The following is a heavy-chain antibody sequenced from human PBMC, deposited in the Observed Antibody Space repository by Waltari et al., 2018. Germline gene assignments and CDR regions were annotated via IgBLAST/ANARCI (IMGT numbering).Heavy chain of an antibody. CDR1: GFTFSSYA. CDR3: AREGGVGAIYFCDY. V-gene: IGHV3-30*01. J-gene: IGHJ4*02. D-gene: IGHD1-26*01. CDR2: ISYDGRNK. Sequence: QVQLVESGGGVVQPGRSLRLSCAASGFTFSSYAMHWVRQAPGKGLEWVAVISYDGRNKYYADSVKGRFTISRDNSKNTLYLQMNSLRAEDTAVYYCAREGGVGAIYFCDYWGQGTLVTVSS.